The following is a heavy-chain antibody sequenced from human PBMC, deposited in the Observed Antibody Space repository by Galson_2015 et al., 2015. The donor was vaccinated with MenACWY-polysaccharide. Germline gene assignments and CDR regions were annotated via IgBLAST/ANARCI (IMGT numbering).Heavy chain of an antibody. V-gene: IGHV3-30*18. Sequence: LRLSCAASGFTFSSYGMHWVRPAPGKGLAWVAVISYDGSNKYYADSVKGRFTISRDNSKNTLYLQMNRLRAEDTAVYYCAKDRSNYSGCSYASDYGGHGTLLTVSS. CDR2: ISYDGSNK. D-gene: IGHD1-26*01. CDR3: AKDRSNYSGCSYASDY. J-gene: IGHJ4*01. CDR1: GFTFSSYG.